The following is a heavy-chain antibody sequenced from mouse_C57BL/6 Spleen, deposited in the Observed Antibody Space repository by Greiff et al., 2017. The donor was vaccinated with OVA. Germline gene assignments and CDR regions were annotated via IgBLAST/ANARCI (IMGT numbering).Heavy chain of an antibody. CDR2: INPNNGGT. J-gene: IGHJ4*01. D-gene: IGHD2-3*01. V-gene: IGHV1-18*01. CDR3: ASADGYYGGAMDY. CDR1: GYTFTDYN. Sequence: EVQLQQSGPELVKPGASVKIPCKASGYTFTDYNMDWVKQSHGKSLEWIGDINPNNGGTIYNQKFKGKATLTVDKSSSTAHMELRSLTSEDTAVYYCASADGYYGGAMDYWGQGTSVTVSS.